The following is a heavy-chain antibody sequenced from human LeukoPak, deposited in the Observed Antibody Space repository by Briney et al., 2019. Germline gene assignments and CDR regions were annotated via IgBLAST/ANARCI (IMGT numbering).Heavy chain of an antibody. V-gene: IGHV4-59*01. J-gene: IGHJ3*02. D-gene: IGHD2-21*02. CDR1: GGSISNAY. CDR2: ISYSGST. CDR3: ARHAYCGGDCFGGAFEI. Sequence: PSETLSLTCTVSGGSISNAYWSWIRQPPGKGLEWMGYISYSGSTNYNPSLKSRVTISVDTSKNQFSLKLSSVTAADTAVYYCARHAYCGGDCFGGAFEIWGQGTMVTVSS.